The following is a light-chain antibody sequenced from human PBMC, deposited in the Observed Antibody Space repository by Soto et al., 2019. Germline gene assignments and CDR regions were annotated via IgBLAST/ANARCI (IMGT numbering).Light chain of an antibody. CDR3: CSYAGSYRV. J-gene: IGLJ1*01. V-gene: IGLV2-11*01. CDR1: STDVGGYKY. Sequence: QSVLTQPRSVSGSPGQSVTISCTGTSTDVGGYKYVSWYQHHPGKAPKLMIYDVTKRPSGVPDRFSGSKSGNTASLTISGLQAEDEADYYCCSYAGSYRVFGTGTKVTVL. CDR2: DVT.